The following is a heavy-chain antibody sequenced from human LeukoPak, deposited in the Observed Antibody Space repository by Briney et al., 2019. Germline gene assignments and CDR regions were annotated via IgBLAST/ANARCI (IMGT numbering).Heavy chain of an antibody. Sequence: GASETVSCKASVYTFTRYYMHWVRQPPRQGLDWMGLMNLTGGSTGYAQKFQGRGTITRDMSTSTDYMELSSLRSEDTAIYYCARDNSVGDNAWWFDPWGKGTVVTVSS. CDR1: VYTFTRYY. J-gene: IGHJ5*02. D-gene: IGHD1-26*01. CDR2: MNLTGGST. V-gene: IGHV1-46*01. CDR3: ARDNSVGDNAWWFDP.